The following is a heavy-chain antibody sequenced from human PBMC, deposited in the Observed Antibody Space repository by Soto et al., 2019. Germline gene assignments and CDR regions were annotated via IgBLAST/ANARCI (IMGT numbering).Heavy chain of an antibody. J-gene: IGHJ6*02. CDR3: TRQGIDRTGTTHYYYGMDV. V-gene: IGHV3-49*04. CDR1: GFTLGDNA. D-gene: IGHD1-1*01. Sequence: GESLTLSCTTSGFTLGDNAMSWVRQAPGKGLEWVGFIRSKGYGGTTDYAASVKGRFTISRDDFKSIAYLQMNSLKTEDTAVYYCTRQGIDRTGTTHYYYGMDVWGQGTTVTGSS. CDR2: IRSKGYGGTT.